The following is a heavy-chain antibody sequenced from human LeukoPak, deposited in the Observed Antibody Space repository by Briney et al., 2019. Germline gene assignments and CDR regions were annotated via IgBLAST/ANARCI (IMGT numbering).Heavy chain of an antibody. CDR3: AREGRYYDSSGYLVEDALGP. J-gene: IGHJ5*02. V-gene: IGHV3-48*03. D-gene: IGHD3-22*01. CDR1: GFTFSSYE. Sequence: PGGSLRLSCAASGFTFSSYEMNWVRQAPGKGLEWVSYISSSGSTIYYADSVKGRFTISRDNAKNSLYLQMNSLRAEDTAVYYCAREGRYYDSSGYLVEDALGPWGQGTLVTVSS. CDR2: ISSSGSTI.